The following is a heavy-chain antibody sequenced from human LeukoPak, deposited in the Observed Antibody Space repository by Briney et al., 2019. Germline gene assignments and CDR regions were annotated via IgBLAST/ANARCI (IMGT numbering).Heavy chain of an antibody. CDR3: ARGRWDVRFQY. D-gene: IGHD4-23*01. Sequence: SGNPSLTRAGFWGSLRGFYWGWGRPSPREGLEWIGEINHSGTTNYNPSLKSRVTISKDTSKNQFFLKLYFLTAADTAMYYCARGRWDVRFQYWGQGTLVTVSS. V-gene: IGHV4-34*01. J-gene: IGHJ1*01. CDR1: WGSLRGFY. CDR2: INHSGTT.